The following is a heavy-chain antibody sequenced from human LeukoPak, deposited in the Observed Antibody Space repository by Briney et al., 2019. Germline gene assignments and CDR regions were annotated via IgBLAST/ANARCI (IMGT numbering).Heavy chain of an antibody. V-gene: IGHV1-2*02. CDR3: ARDQDTAMVGSSDFDY. J-gene: IGHJ4*02. CDR2: INPKSGET. D-gene: IGHD5-18*01. Sequence: GASVKVSCKASGYTFTVYYMHWIRQAPGQGLEWMGWINPKSGETNYAQKFQGRVTMTRDTSISTAYMELRSLRSDDTAVYYCARDQDTAMVGSSDFDYWGQGTLVIVSS. CDR1: GYTFTVYY.